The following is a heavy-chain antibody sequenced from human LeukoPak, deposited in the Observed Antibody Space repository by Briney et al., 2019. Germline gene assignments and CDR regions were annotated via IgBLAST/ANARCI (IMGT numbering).Heavy chain of an antibody. V-gene: IGHV4-38-2*02. CDR1: GYSISSGYY. Sequence: SSETLSLTCTVSGYSISSGYYWGWIRQPPGKGLEWIGEINHSGSTNYNPSLKSRVTISVDTSKNQFSLKLSSVTAADTAVYYCASIANSGSYSGVDYWGQGTLVTVSS. CDR3: ASIANSGSYSGVDY. J-gene: IGHJ4*02. CDR2: INHSGST. D-gene: IGHD1-26*01.